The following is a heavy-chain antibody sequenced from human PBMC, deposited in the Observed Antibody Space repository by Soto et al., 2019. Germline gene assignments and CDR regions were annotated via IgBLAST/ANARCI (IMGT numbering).Heavy chain of an antibody. CDR1: GFTFSSYS. CDR2: ISSSSSTI. V-gene: IGHV3-48*02. Sequence: EVQLVESGGGLVQPGGSLRLSCAASGFTFSSYSMNWVRQAPGKGLEWVSYISSSSSTIYYADSVKGRFTISRDNAKNSLYLQMNNLRDEDTAVYYCAREDDHGAADYWGQGTLVTVSS. D-gene: IGHD4-17*01. CDR3: AREDDHGAADY. J-gene: IGHJ4*02.